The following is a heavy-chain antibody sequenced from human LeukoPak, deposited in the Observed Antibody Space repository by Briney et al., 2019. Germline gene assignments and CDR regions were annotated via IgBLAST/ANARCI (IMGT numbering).Heavy chain of an antibody. Sequence: GGSLRLSCAASGFTFSSYSMNWVRQAPGKGLEWVAVISYDGSNKYYADSVKGRFTISRDNAKSSLYLQMSSLRVEDTAVYYCARAPTVLVGYCSSSSCQADYWGQGTLVTVSS. V-gene: IGHV3-30*03. CDR3: ARAPTVLVGYCSSSSCQADY. J-gene: IGHJ4*02. CDR2: ISYDGSNK. D-gene: IGHD2-2*01. CDR1: GFTFSSYS.